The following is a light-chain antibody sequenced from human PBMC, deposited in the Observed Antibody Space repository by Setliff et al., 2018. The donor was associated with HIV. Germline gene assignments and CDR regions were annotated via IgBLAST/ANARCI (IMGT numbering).Light chain of an antibody. CDR2: EVN. J-gene: IGLJ1*01. V-gene: IGLV2-14*03. CDR1: SSDVGGYDY. CDR3: SSYTFSSTPYV. Sequence: QSVLTQPASVSGSPGQSITISCTGRSSDVGGYDYVSWYQQYPGKAPKLMIYEVNNRPSGVSNRFSGSKSGNSASLTISGLQTEDEADYYCSSYTFSSTPYVFGTGTKV.